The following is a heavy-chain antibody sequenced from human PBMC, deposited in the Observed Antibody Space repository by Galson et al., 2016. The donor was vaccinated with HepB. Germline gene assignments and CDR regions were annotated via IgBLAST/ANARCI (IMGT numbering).Heavy chain of an antibody. CDR1: GFTFSSYA. Sequence: SLRLSCAASGFTFSSYAMHWVRQAPGQGLEYVAAISGNGADTYYADPVRGRFTISRDKSKKTLYLHMRSLRVEDTAVYYCVKGVRPLPRQLYYFDYWGQGTLVTVPS. V-gene: IGHV3-64D*06. J-gene: IGHJ4*02. CDR2: ISGNGADT. CDR3: VKGVRPLPRQLYYFDY. D-gene: IGHD2-2*01.